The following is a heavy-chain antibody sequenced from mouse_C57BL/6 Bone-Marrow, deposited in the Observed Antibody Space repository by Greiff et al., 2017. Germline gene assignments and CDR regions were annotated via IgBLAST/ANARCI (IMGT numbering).Heavy chain of an antibody. J-gene: IGHJ2*01. CDR2: ILPGSGST. CDR1: GYTFTGYW. Sequence: VQLQQSGAELMKPGASVQLSCKATGYTFTGYWIEWVKQRPGHGLEWIGEILPGSGSTNYNEKFKGKATFTADTSSNTAYMQLSSLTTEDSAIYYCARCPIYYYGSSYSRDYFDYWGQGTTLTGSS. CDR3: ARCPIYYYGSSYSRDYFDY. V-gene: IGHV1-9*01. D-gene: IGHD1-1*01.